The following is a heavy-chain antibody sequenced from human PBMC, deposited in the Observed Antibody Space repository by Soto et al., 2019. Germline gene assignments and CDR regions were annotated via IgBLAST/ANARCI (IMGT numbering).Heavy chain of an antibody. CDR2: INPGNGNT. CDR3: ARGGYFDSSNYLAY. Sequence: GASVKVSCKASGYTFTSYGINWVRQAPGRGLEWIGWINPGNGNTKYSQQFQGRVIIDRDTSASTAYMELSSLRPEDTAVYYCARGGYFDSSNYLAYWGLGTLVTVSS. J-gene: IGHJ4*02. V-gene: IGHV1-3*01. CDR1: GYTFTSYG. D-gene: IGHD3-22*01.